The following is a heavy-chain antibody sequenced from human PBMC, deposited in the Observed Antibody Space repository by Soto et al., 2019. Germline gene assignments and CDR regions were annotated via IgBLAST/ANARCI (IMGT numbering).Heavy chain of an antibody. CDR1: GFTFSSYG. Sequence: QVQLVESGGGVVQPGRSLRLSCAASGFTFSSYGMHWVRQAPGKGLEWVAVIWYDGSNKYYADSVKGRFTISRDNSKNTLYLQINSLRAEDTAVYYCAGEVVPAADYYYYYGMDVWGQGTTVTVSS. D-gene: IGHD2-2*01. V-gene: IGHV3-33*01. CDR3: AGEVVPAADYYYYYGMDV. CDR2: IWYDGSNK. J-gene: IGHJ6*02.